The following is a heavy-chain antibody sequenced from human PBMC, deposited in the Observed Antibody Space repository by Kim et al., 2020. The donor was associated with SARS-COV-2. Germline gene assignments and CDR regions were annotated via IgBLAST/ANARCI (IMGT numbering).Heavy chain of an antibody. D-gene: IGHD3-22*01. CDR2: IFIGGST. CDR3: AEDKKTDRAFDI. V-gene: IGHV3-53*01. CDR1: GFTVSSNY. J-gene: IGHJ3*02. Sequence: GGSLRLSCVASGFTVSSNYMSWVRQAPGKGLEWVSVIFIGGSTYYEDSWKGRFTISRDNSKNTLYLQMNSLRANDTAVYYCAEDKKTDRAFDIWGQGTMV.